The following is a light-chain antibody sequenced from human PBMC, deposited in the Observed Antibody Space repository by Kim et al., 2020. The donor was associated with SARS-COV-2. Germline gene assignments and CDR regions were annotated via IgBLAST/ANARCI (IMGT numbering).Light chain of an antibody. CDR1: SGGIARNY. V-gene: IGLV6-57*03. CDR2: NDN. J-gene: IGLJ3*02. Sequence: GKTVTKTATRSSGGIARNYVQWCQQRPGRAPSTVMYNDNQRPSGVPDRFSVSIDSSANSASLTISGMKTKDEADYYCQSYDSTNQVFGGGTKLTVL. CDR3: QSYDSTNQV.